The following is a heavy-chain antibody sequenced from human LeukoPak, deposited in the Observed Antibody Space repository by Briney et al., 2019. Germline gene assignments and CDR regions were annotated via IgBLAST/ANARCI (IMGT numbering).Heavy chain of an antibody. CDR3: ARRWVSGSTFDS. J-gene: IGHJ4*02. D-gene: IGHD1-14*01. Sequence: GGFLRLSCAASGFTFSTYWMSWVRQAPGKGLEWVANIQQDGSEKYYVASVKGRFTISRDNAKNSLYLQMNSLRVEDTAVYYCARRWVSGSTFDSWGQGTLVTVSS. V-gene: IGHV3-7*01. CDR1: GFTFSTYW. CDR2: IQQDGSEK.